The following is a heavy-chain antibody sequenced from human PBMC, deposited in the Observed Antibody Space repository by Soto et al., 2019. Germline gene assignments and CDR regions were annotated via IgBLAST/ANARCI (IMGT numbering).Heavy chain of an antibody. CDR2: IGGGGGST. D-gene: IGHD2-21*01. J-gene: IGHJ4*02. V-gene: IGHV3-23*01. Sequence: EVQLLEAGGGLVQPGESLRLSCTASGFIFSNYAMTWVRQAPGRGLERVAKIGGGGGSTFYADSVKGRFTISRDNSKNTLYLQMSSPRDEDTAVDYCAKAVMYSSPFDSWGQGALVTVST. CDR1: GFIFSNYA. CDR3: AKAVMYSSPFDS.